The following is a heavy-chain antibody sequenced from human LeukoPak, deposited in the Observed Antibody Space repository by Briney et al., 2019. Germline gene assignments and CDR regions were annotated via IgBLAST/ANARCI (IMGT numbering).Heavy chain of an antibody. V-gene: IGHV4-61*02. CDR2: IYTSGST. D-gene: IGHD3-10*01. CDR3: ARAQNYYGLTPDAFDI. Sequence: SETLSLTCTVSGGSISSGSYCWSWIRQPAGKGLEWIGRIYTSGSTNYNPSLKSRVTISVDTSKNQFSLKLSSVTAADTAVYHCARAQNYYGLTPDAFDIWGQGTMVTVSS. J-gene: IGHJ3*02. CDR1: GGSISSGSYC.